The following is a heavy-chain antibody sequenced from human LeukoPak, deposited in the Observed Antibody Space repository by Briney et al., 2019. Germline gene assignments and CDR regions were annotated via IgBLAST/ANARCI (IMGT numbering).Heavy chain of an antibody. CDR3: ARDNSPSGSYHPVDY. Sequence: ASVKVSCKASGYTFTSYGITWVRQAPGQGLEWMGWISIYNGNTNYAQNLQGRVTMTTDTSTSTAYMDLRSLTSDDTAVYYCARDNSPSGSYHPVDYWGQGTLVTVSS. V-gene: IGHV1-18*01. CDR2: ISIYNGNT. CDR1: GYTFTSYG. D-gene: IGHD1-26*01. J-gene: IGHJ4*02.